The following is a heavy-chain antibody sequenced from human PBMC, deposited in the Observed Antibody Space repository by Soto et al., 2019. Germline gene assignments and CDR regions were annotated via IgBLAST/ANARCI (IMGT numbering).Heavy chain of an antibody. CDR1: GGSISGNY. J-gene: IGHJ3*02. Sequence: PSKTLSPTFTVSGGSISGNYWTWIRQPPGKGLEWIGYVHSGGSTNYTPSLKSRVTISVDTSKNQFSLKVSSVTAADTAVYYCARDVRRLARRSGKYYIAFDIWGQGTVVTV. CDR2: VHSGGST. CDR3: ARDVRRLARRSGKYYIAFDI. V-gene: IGHV4-59*01. D-gene: IGHD1-26*01.